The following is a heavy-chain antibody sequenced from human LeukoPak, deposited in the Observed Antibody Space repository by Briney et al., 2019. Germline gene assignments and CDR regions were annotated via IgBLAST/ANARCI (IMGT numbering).Heavy chain of an antibody. V-gene: IGHV5-51*01. D-gene: IGHD3-9*01. CDR2: IYPGDSDT. Sequence: PGESLKISCKGSGYSFTSYWIGWVRQLPGKGLEWMGIIYPGDSDTRYSPSFQGQVTISADKSISTAYLQWSSLKASDTAMYYCASGGILTGYYYDAFDIWGQGAMVTVSS. CDR1: GYSFTSYW. J-gene: IGHJ3*02. CDR3: ASGGILTGYYYDAFDI.